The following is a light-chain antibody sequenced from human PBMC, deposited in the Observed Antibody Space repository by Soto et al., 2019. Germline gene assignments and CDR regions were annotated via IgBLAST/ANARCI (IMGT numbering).Light chain of an antibody. Sequence: DIQMTQSPSTLSASVGDRVTITCRASQSISDSLAWYQQQPGKAPKLLIYQASSLKSGVPSRFSGSGSGTDFPLTISSLQPDYFATYYCQQYNGYWTFGQGTKVDIK. CDR2: QAS. CDR1: QSISDS. V-gene: IGKV1-5*03. CDR3: QQYNGYWT. J-gene: IGKJ1*01.